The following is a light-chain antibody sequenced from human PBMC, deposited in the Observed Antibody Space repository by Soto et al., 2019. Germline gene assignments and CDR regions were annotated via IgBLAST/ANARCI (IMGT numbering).Light chain of an antibody. J-gene: IGLJ2*01. V-gene: IGLV1-44*01. CDR2: SNN. Sequence: QSVLTQPPSASGTPGQRVTISCSGSNSNIGRNTVNWYQQLPGAAPNLLIYSNNERPSGVPDRFSGFKSGTSASLAISGLQSEDEADYSCAAWDESPNVPVFGGGTKLTVL. CDR3: AAWDESPNVPV. CDR1: NSNIGRNT.